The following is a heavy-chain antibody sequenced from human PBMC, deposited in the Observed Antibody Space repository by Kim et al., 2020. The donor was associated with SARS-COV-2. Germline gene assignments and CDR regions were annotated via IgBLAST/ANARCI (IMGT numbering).Heavy chain of an antibody. CDR1: GYTFTSYA. CDR2: INAGNGNT. V-gene: IGHV1-3*01. CDR3: ARGSPAVTTSLDY. D-gene: IGHD4-17*01. Sequence: ASVKVSCKASGYTFTSYAMHWVRQAPGQRLEGMGWINAGNGNTKYSQKFQGRVTITRDTSASTAYMELSSLRSEDTAVYYCARGSPAVTTSLDYWGQGTLVTVSS. J-gene: IGHJ4*02.